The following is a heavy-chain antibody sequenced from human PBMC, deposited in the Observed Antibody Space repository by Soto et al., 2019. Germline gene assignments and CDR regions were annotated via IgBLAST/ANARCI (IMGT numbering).Heavy chain of an antibody. CDR2: INPSGGTT. CDR1: GYTFTNYY. V-gene: IGHV1-46*01. D-gene: IGHD2-2*01. J-gene: IGHJ6*02. CDR3: AREWTADYSGRDV. Sequence: QVQLVQSGAEVKKPGASVKLSCKASGYTFTNYYVHWVRQAPGQGPEWMGVINPSGGTTRDAQKFQGRVTMTRDTSTSTVHMELSSLRSEDTAIYYCAREWTADYSGRDVWGQGTTVTVSS.